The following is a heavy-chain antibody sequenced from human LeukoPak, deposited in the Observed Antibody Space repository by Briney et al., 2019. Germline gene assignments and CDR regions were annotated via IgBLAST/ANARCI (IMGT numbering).Heavy chain of an antibody. CDR3: ARESGGDTMVRGGEFDY. J-gene: IGHJ4*02. D-gene: IGHD3-10*01. V-gene: IGHV3-21*01. CDR2: ISSSSSYI. Sequence: GGSLRLSCAASGFTFSSYSMNWVRQAPGKGLEWVSSISSSSSYIYYADSVKGRFTISRDNAKNSLYLQMNSLRAEDTAVYYCARESGGDTMVRGGEFDYWGQGTLVTVSS. CDR1: GFTFSSYS.